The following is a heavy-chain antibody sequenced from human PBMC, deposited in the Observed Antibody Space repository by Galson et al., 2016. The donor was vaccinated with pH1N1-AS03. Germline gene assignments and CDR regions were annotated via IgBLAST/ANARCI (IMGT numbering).Heavy chain of an antibody. Sequence: SVKVSCKASGYTFIRYYIHWMRQAPGQGFEWMGVIDPSVGSTTYAQNFQGRVTMTRDTATTTAYMELSSLKSDDTAMYYCATYGSGTRGGFDYWGQGALITVSS. CDR1: GYTFIRYY. V-gene: IGHV1-46*01. D-gene: IGHD3-10*01. CDR3: ATYGSGTRGGFDY. CDR2: IDPSVGST. J-gene: IGHJ4*02.